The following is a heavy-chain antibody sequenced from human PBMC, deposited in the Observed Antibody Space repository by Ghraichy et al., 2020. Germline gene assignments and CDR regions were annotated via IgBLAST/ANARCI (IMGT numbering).Heavy chain of an antibody. CDR3: ARIPGRGYYYYYGMDV. V-gene: IGHV3-33*01. J-gene: IGHJ6*02. Sequence: LSLTCAASGFTFSSYGMHWVRQAPGKGLEWVAVIWYDGSNKYYADSVKGRFTISRDNSKNTLYLQMNSLRAEDTAVYYCARIPGRGYYYYYGMDVWGQVTTVTVSS. CDR1: GFTFSSYG. CDR2: IWYDGSNK.